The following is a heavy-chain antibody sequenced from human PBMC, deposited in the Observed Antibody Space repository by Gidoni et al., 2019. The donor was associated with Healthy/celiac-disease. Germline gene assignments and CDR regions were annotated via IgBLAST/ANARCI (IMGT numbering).Heavy chain of an antibody. CDR2: ISYDGSNK. Sequence: VAVISYDGSNKYYADSVKGRFTISRDNSKNTLYLQMNSLRAEDTAVYYCARDKDTAMGGSYYYGMDVWGQGTTVTGSS. V-gene: IGHV3-30-3*01. D-gene: IGHD5-18*01. J-gene: IGHJ6*02. CDR3: ARDKDTAMGGSYYYGMDV.